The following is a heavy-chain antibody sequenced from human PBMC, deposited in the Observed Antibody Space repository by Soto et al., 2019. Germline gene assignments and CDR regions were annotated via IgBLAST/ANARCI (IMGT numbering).Heavy chain of an antibody. D-gene: IGHD3-22*01. CDR2: IYYDGST. Sequence: SETLSLTCTVSGGSISSYYWSWIRQSPGKGLEWIGYIYYDGSTNYNPSLKSRVTMSLDTSKNQFSLKLSSVTAADTALYYCASWYYYDSSGYWFDPWGQGTLVNVSS. CDR3: ASWYYYDSSGYWFDP. J-gene: IGHJ5*02. V-gene: IGHV4-59*01. CDR1: GGSISSYY.